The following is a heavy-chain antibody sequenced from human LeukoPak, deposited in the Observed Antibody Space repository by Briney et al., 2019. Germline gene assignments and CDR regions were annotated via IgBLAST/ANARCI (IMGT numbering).Heavy chain of an antibody. CDR2: TYHRSKWYS. Sequence: SQTLSLTCAISGDSVSSNTAAWNWLRQSPSRGLEWLGRTYHRSKWYSDYAVSVRSRITINPDTSKNQFSLKMSSVTAADTAVYYCARHGSTSSDDYFQHWGQGTLVTVSS. J-gene: IGHJ1*01. D-gene: IGHD2/OR15-2a*01. V-gene: IGHV6-1*01. CDR3: ARHGSTSSDDYFQH. CDR1: GDSVSSNTAA.